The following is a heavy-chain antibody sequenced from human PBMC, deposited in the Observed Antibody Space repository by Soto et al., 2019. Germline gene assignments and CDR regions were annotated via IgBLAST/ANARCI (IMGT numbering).Heavy chain of an antibody. Sequence: GGSLRLSCSASGFTFSSYAMHWVRQAPGKGLEYVSAISSNGGSTYYADSVKGRFTISRDNSTNTQYLQMSSLRAEDTAVYYCVTPTITMIVEDHDYWGQGTMVTVSS. J-gene: IGHJ4*02. V-gene: IGHV3-64D*06. CDR2: ISSNGGST. D-gene: IGHD3-22*01. CDR1: GFTFSSYA. CDR3: VTPTITMIVEDHDY.